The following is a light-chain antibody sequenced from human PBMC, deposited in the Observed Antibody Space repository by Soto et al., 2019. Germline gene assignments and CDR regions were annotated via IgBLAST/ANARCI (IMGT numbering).Light chain of an antibody. CDR3: QQYGSSPLT. CDR1: QTLSSSY. V-gene: IGKV3-20*01. J-gene: IGKJ1*01. Sequence: EIVLTQSPGTLSLSPGERATLSCRASQTLSSSYLAWYQQKPGRAPRLLIYGASNRATGIPDRFSGSGSGTDFTLTITSLEPEDFAVYYCQQYGSSPLTFGQGTKVEIK. CDR2: GAS.